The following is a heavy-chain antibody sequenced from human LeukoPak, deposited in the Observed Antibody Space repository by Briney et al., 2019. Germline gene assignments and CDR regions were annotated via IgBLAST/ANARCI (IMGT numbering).Heavy chain of an antibody. V-gene: IGHV3-30*02. Sequence: GGSLRLSCAATGFTFSSYGMHWVRQAPGKGLEWVAFIRYDGSNKQYADSVKGRFTISRDNSKNTVYLQMNSLRAEDTAVYYCAKEIWPTVTIPGRTYFDYWGQGTLVTVSS. CDR1: GFTFSSYG. D-gene: IGHD4-17*01. CDR2: IRYDGSNK. J-gene: IGHJ4*02. CDR3: AKEIWPTVTIPGRTYFDY.